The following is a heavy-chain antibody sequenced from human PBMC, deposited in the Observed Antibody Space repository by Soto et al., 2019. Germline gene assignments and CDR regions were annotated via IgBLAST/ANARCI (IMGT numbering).Heavy chain of an antibody. CDR2: IHHSGSI. J-gene: IGHJ6*02. D-gene: IGHD2-21*02. Sequence: PSETLPLTCTFSGCSISSDYYHLTWIRQSPGKGLEWIGYIHHSGSILYNPSLKSRVTISVDTSKNQFSLHLTSVTAADTAVYFCAREDDGGDSLDVWGQGTTVTVSS. CDR3: AREDDGGDSLDV. V-gene: IGHV4-30-4*08. CDR1: GCSISSDYYH.